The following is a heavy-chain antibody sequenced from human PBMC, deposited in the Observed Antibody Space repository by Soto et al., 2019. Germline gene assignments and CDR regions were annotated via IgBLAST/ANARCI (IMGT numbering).Heavy chain of an antibody. V-gene: IGHV4-30-4*08. CDR1: GGSITSGGYY. Sequence: ASETLSLTCTVSGGSITSGGYYWGWIRQHPGKGLEYIAYIYHVGSTSYRPPLNSRVTISVDTSTNQFSLRLSSVTAADTAMYYCARGERQNWNPVDHWGQGALVTVSS. J-gene: IGHJ5*02. CDR3: ARGERQNWNPVDH. D-gene: IGHD1-1*01. CDR2: IYHVGST.